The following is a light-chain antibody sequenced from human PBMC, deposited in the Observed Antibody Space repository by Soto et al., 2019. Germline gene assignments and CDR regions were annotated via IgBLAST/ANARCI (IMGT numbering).Light chain of an antibody. Sequence: DIQMTQSPSTLSASVGDRVTITGRASQSISSWLAWYQQKPGKAPKLLIYDASSLESGVPSRFSGSGSGTEFPLTISSLQPDDFATYYYQQYNSWAVTFGQGTRLEIK. CDR1: QSISSW. J-gene: IGKJ5*01. CDR2: DAS. CDR3: QQYNSWAVT. V-gene: IGKV1-5*01.